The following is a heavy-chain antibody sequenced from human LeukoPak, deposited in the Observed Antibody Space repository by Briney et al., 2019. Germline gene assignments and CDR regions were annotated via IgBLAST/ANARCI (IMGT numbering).Heavy chain of an antibody. CDR2: IYYSGST. J-gene: IGHJ4*02. V-gene: IGHV4-59*01. CDR1: GGSISSYY. Sequence: PSETLSLTCTVSGGSISSYYWRWIRQPPGKGLEWIGYIYYSGSTNYNPSLKSRVTITVDTSKNQFSLKLSSVTAVDTAVYYCARELRYFDWLKGYFDYWGQGTLVTVSS. CDR3: ARELRYFDWLKGYFDY. D-gene: IGHD3-9*01.